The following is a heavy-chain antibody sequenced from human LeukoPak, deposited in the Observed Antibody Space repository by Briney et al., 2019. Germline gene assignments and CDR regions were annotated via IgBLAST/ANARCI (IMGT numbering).Heavy chain of an antibody. CDR1: GGSISSYY. D-gene: IGHD6-13*01. CDR2: IYYSGST. Sequence: SETLSLTCTVSGGSISSYYWSWIRQPPGKGLEWGGYIYYSGSTNYNPSLPRRVTISVHTSKNQFSLKLTSVTAADTAVYYCARASIAAAGTPFDYWGQGTLVTVSS. J-gene: IGHJ4*02. V-gene: IGHV4-59*01. CDR3: ARASIAAAGTPFDY.